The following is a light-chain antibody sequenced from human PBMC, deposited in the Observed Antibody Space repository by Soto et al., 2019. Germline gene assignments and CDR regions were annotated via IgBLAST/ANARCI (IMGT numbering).Light chain of an antibody. Sequence: QSALTQPASVSGSPGQSITISCTGTSSDVGGYNLVSWYQQYPDKAPKLMIFDVNTRPSGVSNRVSGSKSGNTASLTISGLQPEAEADYYCSSHKSSSTLTDVFGTGTKLTVL. CDR2: DVN. CDR1: SSDVGGYNL. CDR3: SSHKSSSTLTDV. J-gene: IGLJ1*01. V-gene: IGLV2-14*01.